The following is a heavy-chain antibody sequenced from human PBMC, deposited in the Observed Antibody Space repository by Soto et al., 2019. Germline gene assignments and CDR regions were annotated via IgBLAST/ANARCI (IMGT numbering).Heavy chain of an antibody. J-gene: IGHJ3*02. CDR3: ARDFSGKNDAFDI. D-gene: IGHD3-10*01. V-gene: IGHV3-66*01. CDR2: VYSGGST. Sequence: EVQLVESGGGLVQPGGSLRLSCAASGFTVTTNYMSWVRQPPGKGLEWDSVVYSGGSTYYADAVKGRFTVSRDNSKNTLYRQMNSLRAEDTAVYYCARDFSGKNDAFDIWGQGTVVTVSS. CDR1: GFTVTTNY.